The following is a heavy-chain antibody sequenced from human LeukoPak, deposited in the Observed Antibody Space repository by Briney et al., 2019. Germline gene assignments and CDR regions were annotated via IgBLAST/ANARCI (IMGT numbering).Heavy chain of an antibody. V-gene: IGHV3-21*01. Sequence: GGSLRLSCAASGFTFSSYSMNWVRQAPGKGLEWVSSISSSSSYIYYAGSVKGRFTISRDNAKNSLYLQMNSLRAEDTAVYYCARESGAAATDYWGQGTLVTVSS. CDR1: GFTFSSYS. CDR2: ISSSSSYI. J-gene: IGHJ4*02. CDR3: ARESGAAATDY. D-gene: IGHD2-15*01.